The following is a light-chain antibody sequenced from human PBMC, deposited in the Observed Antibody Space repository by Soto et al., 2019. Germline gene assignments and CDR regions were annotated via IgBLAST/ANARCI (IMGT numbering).Light chain of an antibody. V-gene: IGKV3D-20*01. CDR2: DAS. J-gene: IGKJ4*01. Sequence: EIVLTQSPATLSVSPGERATLSCGASQSVGNNYLAWYQQKPGLAPRLVIYDASSRDTGTLERFVSSGAGAVCTRTISRLEPEDVSVDRCPQYGSSPLTFCGGTKVDIK. CDR3: PQYGSSPLT. CDR1: QSVGNNY.